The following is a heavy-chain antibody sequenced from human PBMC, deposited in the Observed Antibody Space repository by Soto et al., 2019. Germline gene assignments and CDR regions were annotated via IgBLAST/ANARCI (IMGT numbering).Heavy chain of an antibody. CDR3: ARMGSPVTTNRLDY. Sequence: QVQLQESGPGLVKPSRTLSLTCDVSGASTSSGDWWSWVRQPPGQGLEWIGEIYHSGATNYNPSLDSRVTMSVDKSKNQFSLKLTSVTAADTAVYYCARMGSPVTTNRLDYWGQGTLVAVSS. D-gene: IGHD4-17*01. CDR2: IYHSGAT. V-gene: IGHV4-4*02. CDR1: GASTSSGDW. J-gene: IGHJ4*02.